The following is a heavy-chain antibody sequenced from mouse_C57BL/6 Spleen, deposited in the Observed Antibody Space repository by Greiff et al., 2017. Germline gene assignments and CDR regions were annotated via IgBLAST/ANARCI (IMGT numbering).Heavy chain of an antibody. D-gene: IGHD4-1*01. CDR1: GYAFSSSR. CDR2: IYPGDGDT. V-gene: IGHV1-82*01. Sequence: VQLQESGPELVKPGASVKISCKASGYAFSSSRMNWVKQRPGKGLEWIGRIYPGDGDTNYNGKFKGKATLTADKSSSTAYMQLSSLTSEDSAVYFWARNWGDYWGQGTTLTVSS. CDR3: ARNWGDY. J-gene: IGHJ2*01.